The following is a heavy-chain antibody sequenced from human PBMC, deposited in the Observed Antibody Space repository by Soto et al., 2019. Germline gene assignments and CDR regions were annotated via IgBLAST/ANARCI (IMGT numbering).Heavy chain of an antibody. CDR3: ARDCSGGSCYPPGNY. V-gene: IGHV3-66*01. CDR2: IYSGGST. CDR1: GFTVSRNY. D-gene: IGHD2-15*01. Sequence: GGSLRLSCAASGFTVSRNYMSWVRQAPGKGLEWVSVIYSGGSTYYADSVKGRFTISRDNSKNTLYLQMNSLRAEDTAVYYCARDCSGGSCYPPGNYWGQGTLVTVSS. J-gene: IGHJ4*02.